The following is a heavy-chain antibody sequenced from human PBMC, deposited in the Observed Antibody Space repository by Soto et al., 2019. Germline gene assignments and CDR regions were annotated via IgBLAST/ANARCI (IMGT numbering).Heavy chain of an antibody. V-gene: IGHV3-74*01. CDR3: ARVRGPYSSGWYDFDS. CDR2: VDSDGSTT. J-gene: IGHJ4*02. D-gene: IGHD6-19*01. Sequence: GGSLRLSCAASGFTFSGYWMHWVRQAPGQGLVWVSRVDSDGSTTSYADSVKGRFTISRDNAKNTLYLQMNSLRAEDTAVYYCARVRGPYSSGWYDFDSWGQGTLVTVSS. CDR1: GFTFSGYW.